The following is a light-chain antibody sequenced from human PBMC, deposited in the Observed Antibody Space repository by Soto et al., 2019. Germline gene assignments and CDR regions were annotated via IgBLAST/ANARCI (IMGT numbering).Light chain of an antibody. Sequence: DIRMTQSPLSLSASVGDRVTITCRARQSISDYVNWYQQKPGKAPKLLIFAASSLPSGVPSRFSGSGSGTDFTLAISSVSPEDYATYHCQQSHSVPFTFGPGTKVHIE. J-gene: IGKJ3*01. CDR2: AAS. CDR3: QQSHSVPFT. V-gene: IGKV1-39*01. CDR1: QSISDY.